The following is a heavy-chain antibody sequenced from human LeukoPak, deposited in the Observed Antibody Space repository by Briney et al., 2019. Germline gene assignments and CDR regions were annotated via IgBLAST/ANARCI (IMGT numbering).Heavy chain of an antibody. J-gene: IGHJ4*02. V-gene: IGHV1-8*01. CDR2: MNPNSGNT. Sequence: ASVKVSCKASGYTFTSYDINWVRQATGQGLEWMGWMNPNSGNTGYAQKFQGRVTMTRNTSISTAYMELSSLRSEDTAVYYCARVLDSSGPYGYWGQGTLVTVSS. CDR1: GYTFTSYD. CDR3: ARVLDSSGPYGY. D-gene: IGHD3-22*01.